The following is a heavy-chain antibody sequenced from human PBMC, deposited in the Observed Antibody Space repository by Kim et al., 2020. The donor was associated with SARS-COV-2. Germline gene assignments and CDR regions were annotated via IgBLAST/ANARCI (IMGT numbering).Heavy chain of an antibody. Sequence: ASVKVSCKASGYTFTSYDINWVRQATGQGLEWMGWMNPNSGNTGYAQKFQGRVTMTRNTSISTAYMELSSLRSEDTAVYYCARDKELNYGMDVWGQGTTVTVSS. V-gene: IGHV1-8*01. CDR3: ARDKELNYGMDV. D-gene: IGHD1-26*01. CDR2: MNPNSGNT. CDR1: GYTFTSYD. J-gene: IGHJ6*02.